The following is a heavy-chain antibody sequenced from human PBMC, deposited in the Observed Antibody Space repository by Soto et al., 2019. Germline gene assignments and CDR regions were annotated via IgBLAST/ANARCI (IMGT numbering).Heavy chain of an antibody. Sequence: GESLKISCKGSGYSFTSYWIGWVRQMPGKGLEWMGIIYPGDSDTRYSPSFQGQVTISADKSISTAYLQWSSLKASDTAMYYCARSPQAYYDFWSCYSWIDPWGQGTLVTVSS. CDR2: IYPGDSDT. J-gene: IGHJ5*02. V-gene: IGHV5-51*01. CDR3: ARSPQAYYDFWSCYSWIDP. D-gene: IGHD3-3*01. CDR1: GYSFTSYW.